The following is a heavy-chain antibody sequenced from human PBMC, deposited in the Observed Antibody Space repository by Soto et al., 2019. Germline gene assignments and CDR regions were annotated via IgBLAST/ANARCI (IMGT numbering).Heavy chain of an antibody. CDR1: GASTSSTSYY. V-gene: IGHV4-39*02. J-gene: IGHJ6*03. D-gene: IGHD1-20*01. Sequence: PSETLSLTCTVSGASTSSTSYYWGWIRQPPGKGLEWIGSIHHSGTTYYNPSLKSRVTISVDTSKNHFSLRLTSVTAADTAVYYCATDPVITERTKPASHLAFWGKGTTGTVS. CDR2: IHHSGTT. CDR3: ATDPVITERTKPASHLAF.